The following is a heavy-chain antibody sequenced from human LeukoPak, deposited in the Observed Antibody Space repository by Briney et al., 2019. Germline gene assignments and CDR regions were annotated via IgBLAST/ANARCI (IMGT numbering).Heavy chain of an antibody. D-gene: IGHD6-6*01. J-gene: IGHJ4*02. CDR1: GFTFSDSY. V-gene: IGHV3-11*04. Sequence: GGSLRLSCAASGFTFSDSYMSWVRQAPGRGVEWVAYISGSGNDINYPESTKGRIIIYRDNAKKSLYMQMSRLRAEDTGVYYCARVPRHLDSWGQGTLVTVSS. CDR2: ISGSGNDI. CDR3: ARVPRHLDS.